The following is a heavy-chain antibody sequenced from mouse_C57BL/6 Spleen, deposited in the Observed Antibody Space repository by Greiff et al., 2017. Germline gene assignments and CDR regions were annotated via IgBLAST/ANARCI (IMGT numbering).Heavy chain of an antibody. Sequence: QVQLQQSGAELVKPGASVKMSCKASGYTFTSYWITWVKQRPGQGLEWIGDIYPGSGSTNYNEKFKSKATLTVDTSSSTAYMQLSSLTSEDSAVYYCARENYSNKDFDYWGQGTTLTVSS. CDR3: ARENYSNKDFDY. D-gene: IGHD2-5*01. J-gene: IGHJ2*01. V-gene: IGHV1-55*01. CDR1: GYTFTSYW. CDR2: IYPGSGST.